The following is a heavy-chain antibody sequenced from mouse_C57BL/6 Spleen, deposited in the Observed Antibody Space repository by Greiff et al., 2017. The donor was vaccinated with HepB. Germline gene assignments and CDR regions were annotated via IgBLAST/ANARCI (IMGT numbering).Heavy chain of an antibody. CDR1: GFTFSSYA. J-gene: IGHJ4*01. CDR2: ISDGGSYT. CDR3: ARDTRLGGAMDY. Sequence: EVKLMESGGGLVKPGGSLKLSCAASGFTFSSYAMSWVRQTPEKRLEWVATISDGGSYTYYPDNVKGRFTISRDNAKNNLYLQMSHLKSEDTAMYYCARDTRLGGAMDYWGQGTSVTVSS. V-gene: IGHV5-4*01. D-gene: IGHD1-1*02.